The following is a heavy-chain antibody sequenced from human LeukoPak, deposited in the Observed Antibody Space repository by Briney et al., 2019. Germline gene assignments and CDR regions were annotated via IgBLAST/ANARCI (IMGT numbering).Heavy chain of an antibody. Sequence: GASVKVSCKASGGTFSNYAISWVRQAPGQGLEWMGWINPNSGGTNYAQKFQGRVTMTRDTSISTAYMELSRLRSDDTAVYYCARVDSSDYWGQGTLVTVSS. D-gene: IGHD5-18*01. J-gene: IGHJ4*02. CDR1: GGTFSNYA. CDR3: ARVDSSDY. CDR2: INPNSGGT. V-gene: IGHV1-2*02.